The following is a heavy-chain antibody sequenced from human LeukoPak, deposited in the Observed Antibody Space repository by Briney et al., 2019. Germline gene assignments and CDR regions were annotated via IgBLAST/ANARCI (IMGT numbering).Heavy chain of an antibody. Sequence: ASVKVSCKASGYTFTSYYMHWVRQAPGQGLEWMGIINPSGGSTSYAQKFQGRVTITRDTSASTAYMELSSLRSEDMAVYYCARGSGSSWPLDYWGQGTLVTVSS. V-gene: IGHV1-46*01. CDR1: GYTFTSYY. CDR2: INPSGGST. CDR3: ARGSGSSWPLDY. D-gene: IGHD6-13*01. J-gene: IGHJ4*02.